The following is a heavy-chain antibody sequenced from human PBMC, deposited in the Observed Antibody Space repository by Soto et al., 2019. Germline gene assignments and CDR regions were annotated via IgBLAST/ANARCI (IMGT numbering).Heavy chain of an antibody. D-gene: IGHD3-22*01. J-gene: IGHJ6*02. V-gene: IGHV3-33*01. Sequence: QVQLVESGGGVVQPGRSLRLSCAASGFTFSSYGMHWVRQAPGKGLEWVAVIWYDGSNKYYADSVKGRFTISRNNYKTKLYLQMNSLRAEDTAVYYCERQSQSGYYYDSSGYSYYGMDVWGQGTTVTVSS. CDR1: GFTFSSYG. CDR2: IWYDGSNK. CDR3: ERQSQSGYYYDSSGYSYYGMDV.